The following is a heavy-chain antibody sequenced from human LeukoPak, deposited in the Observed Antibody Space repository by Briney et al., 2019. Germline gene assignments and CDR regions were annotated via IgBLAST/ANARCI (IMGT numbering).Heavy chain of an antibody. V-gene: IGHV3-23*01. Sequence: GGSLGLSCAASGFTFSSYAMSWVRQAPGKGLEWVSAISGSGGSTYYADSVKSRFTISRDNSKNTLYLQMNSLRAEDKAVYYCAKVGSRMVRGVISWFDPWGQGTLVTVSS. CDR2: ISGSGGST. CDR1: GFTFSSYA. J-gene: IGHJ5*02. CDR3: AKVGSRMVRGVISWFDP. D-gene: IGHD3-10*01.